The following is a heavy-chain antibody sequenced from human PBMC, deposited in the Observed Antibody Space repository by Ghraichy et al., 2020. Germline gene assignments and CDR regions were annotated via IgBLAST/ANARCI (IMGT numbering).Heavy chain of an antibody. D-gene: IGHD6-13*01. V-gene: IGHV2-5*02. Sequence: SGPTLVKPTQTLTLTCTVSGFSLNDNGVNVGWIRQPPGKALEWLALIYWDDDKRYSPSLKTRLTISKDSSKNQVVLTLANVDPVDTATYYCAHSPRTYSSTWSYWGQGILVAVSS. CDR3: AHSPRTYSSTWSY. CDR1: GFSLNDNGVN. CDR2: IYWDDDK. J-gene: IGHJ4*02.